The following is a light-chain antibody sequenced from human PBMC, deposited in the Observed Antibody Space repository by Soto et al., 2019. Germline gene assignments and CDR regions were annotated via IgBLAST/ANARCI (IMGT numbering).Light chain of an antibody. Sequence: DIQMTQSPSSLSASVGDRVTITCRASQSISNYLNWYQRKPGKAPEFLIYAASSLKSGAPSRFSGSGSGTDFTLTISSLQPEDFATYYCQQSYSTPLTFGGGTKVEMK. CDR3: QQSYSTPLT. J-gene: IGKJ4*01. V-gene: IGKV1-39*01. CDR2: AAS. CDR1: QSISNY.